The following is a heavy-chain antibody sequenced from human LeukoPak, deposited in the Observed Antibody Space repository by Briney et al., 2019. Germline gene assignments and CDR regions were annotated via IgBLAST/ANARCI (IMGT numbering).Heavy chain of an antibody. CDR2: IDTSTGKA. V-gene: IGHV7-4-1*02. Sequence: GASVKVSCTASGYTFNDYAINWVRQAPGQGLEWMGRIDTSTGKATYGQGFAGRFVFSLDTPLGTAYMEISSLKAEDTAVYYCARKVLQWREVTAIFSMDVWGEGTTVTVSS. J-gene: IGHJ6*03. CDR1: GYTFNDYA. CDR3: ARKVLQWREVTAIFSMDV. D-gene: IGHD2-21*02.